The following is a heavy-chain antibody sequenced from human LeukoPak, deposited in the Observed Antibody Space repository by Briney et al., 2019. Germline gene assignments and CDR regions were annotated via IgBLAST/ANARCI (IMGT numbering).Heavy chain of an antibody. Sequence: GGSLRLSCAASGFTFSNYWMSWVRQAPGKGLEWVSAISGSGGSTYYADSVKGRFTISRDNSKNTLYLQMNSLRAEDTAVYYCAKLGPTSYYDFWSGYYAVGYFQHWGQGTLVTVSS. CDR3: AKLGPTSYYDFWSGYYAVGYFQH. CDR2: ISGSGGST. CDR1: GFTFSNYW. V-gene: IGHV3-23*01. D-gene: IGHD3-3*01. J-gene: IGHJ1*01.